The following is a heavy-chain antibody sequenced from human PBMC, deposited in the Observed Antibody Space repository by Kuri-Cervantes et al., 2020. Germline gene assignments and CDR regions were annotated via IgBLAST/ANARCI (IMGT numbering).Heavy chain of an antibody. CDR2: MFHSGNS. CDR1: GGSIGNYY. Sequence: GSLRLSCTVSGGSIGNYYWSWIRQPPGKGLEWIGYMFHSGNSNFDPSLKSRVTMSIDTSKNQISLRLSSVTAADTAIYYCARGLREYSAYEMVSWGQGTLVTVSS. CDR3: ARGLREYSAYEMVS. V-gene: IGHV4-59*01. D-gene: IGHD5-12*01. J-gene: IGHJ5*02.